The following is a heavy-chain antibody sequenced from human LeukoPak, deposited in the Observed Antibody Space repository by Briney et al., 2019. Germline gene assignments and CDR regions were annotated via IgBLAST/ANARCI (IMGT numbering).Heavy chain of an antibody. D-gene: IGHD6-6*01. CDR3: ARAHPAYSSSSGFDY. J-gene: IGHJ4*02. Sequence: SGTLSLTCTVSIGSISSHYWSWIRQPPGKGPEWIGYIFYTGSANYNPSFRSRVTMSVDTSKNQFSLRLNSLTAADTAVYFCARAHPAYSSSSGFDYWGQGALVTVSS. V-gene: IGHV4-59*11. CDR1: IGSISSHY. CDR2: IFYTGSA.